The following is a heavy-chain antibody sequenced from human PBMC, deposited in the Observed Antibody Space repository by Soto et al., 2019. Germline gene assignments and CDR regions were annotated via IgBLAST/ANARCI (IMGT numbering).Heavy chain of an antibody. D-gene: IGHD3-22*01. Sequence: HVQLVQSGAEVKKPGASVKVSCKASGYTFTGYYMHWVRQAPGQGLEWMGWINPNSGGTNYAQKFQGRVSMTRATSISTAYMELSRLRSYDAAVYYCARGQAPYYYDCSAPFGWFDPWGQGTLVTVSS. V-gene: IGHV1-2*02. CDR3: ARGQAPYYYDCSAPFGWFDP. CDR2: INPNSGGT. CDR1: GYTFTGYY. J-gene: IGHJ5*02.